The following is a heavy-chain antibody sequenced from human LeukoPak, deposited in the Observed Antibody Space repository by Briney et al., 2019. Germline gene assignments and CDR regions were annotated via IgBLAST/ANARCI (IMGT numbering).Heavy chain of an antibody. CDR1: GYSISSSNW. CDR3: ARSGYGYYYMDV. V-gene: IGHV4-28*06. D-gene: IGHD3-22*01. CDR2: IYYSGST. J-gene: IGHJ6*03. Sequence: SETLSLTCAVSGYSISSSNWWGWIRQPPGKGLEWIGYIYYSGSTNYNPSLKSRVTMSVDTSKNQFSLKLSSVTALDTAVYYCARSGYGYYYMDVWGKGTTVTVSS.